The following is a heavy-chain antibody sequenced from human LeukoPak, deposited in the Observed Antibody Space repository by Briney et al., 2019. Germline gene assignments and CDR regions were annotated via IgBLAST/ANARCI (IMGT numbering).Heavy chain of an antibody. CDR1: GFTFSGYS. CDR3: AREGGLYYFDY. CDR2: ISRDGGNT. Sequence: HGGSLRLSCAASGFTFSGYSMHWVRQAPGKGLEYVSTISRDGGNTFYANSVRGRFTISRDNSKNTLYLQMGSLRGEDMAVYYCAREGGLYYFDYWGQGTVATVPS. V-gene: IGHV3-64*01. J-gene: IGHJ4*02. D-gene: IGHD1-26*01.